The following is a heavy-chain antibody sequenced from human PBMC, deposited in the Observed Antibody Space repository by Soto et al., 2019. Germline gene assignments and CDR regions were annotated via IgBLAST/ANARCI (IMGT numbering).Heavy chain of an antibody. Sequence: ASVKVSCKASGYTFTSYAMHWVRQAPGQRLEWMGWISAYNGNTNYAQKLQGRVTMTTDTSTSTAYMELRSLRSDDTAVYYCARTHYDILTGYYNVFDYWGQGTLVTVSS. D-gene: IGHD3-9*01. V-gene: IGHV1-18*01. CDR3: ARTHYDILTGYYNVFDY. J-gene: IGHJ4*02. CDR1: GYTFTSYA. CDR2: ISAYNGNT.